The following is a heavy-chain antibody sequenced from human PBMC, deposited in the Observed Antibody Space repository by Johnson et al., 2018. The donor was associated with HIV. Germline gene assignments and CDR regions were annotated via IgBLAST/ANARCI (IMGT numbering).Heavy chain of an antibody. CDR2: ISYDGSNK. Sequence: QEQLVESGGGVVQPGRSLRLSCAASGFTFSSYAMHWVRQAPGKGLEWVAVISYDGSNKYYADSVKGRFTISRDNSKNTLYLQMNSLRAEDTAVYYCAREMAIIRGYAFDIWGQGTMVTVSS. CDR3: AREMAIIRGYAFDI. CDR1: GFTFSSYA. J-gene: IGHJ3*02. D-gene: IGHD5-24*01. V-gene: IGHV3-30-3*01.